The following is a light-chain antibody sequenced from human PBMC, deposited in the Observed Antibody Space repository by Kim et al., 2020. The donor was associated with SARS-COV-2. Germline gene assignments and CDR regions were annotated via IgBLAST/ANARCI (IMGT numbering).Light chain of an antibody. Sequence: LSPGERATLSCRASQSVSSSFLGCYQQNPGQAPRLLIYCASSRATGLPARFSGSGSGTDFTLTISRLESEDFAVYYCQQYGSSPYTFGQGTKLEI. CDR1: QSVSSSF. V-gene: IGKV3-20*01. CDR3: QQYGSSPYT. J-gene: IGKJ2*01. CDR2: CAS.